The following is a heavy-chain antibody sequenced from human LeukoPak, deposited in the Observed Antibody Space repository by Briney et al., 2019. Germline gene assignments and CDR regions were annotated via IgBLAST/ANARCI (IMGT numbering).Heavy chain of an antibody. CDR2: IYYSGST. D-gene: IGHD6-13*01. Sequence: SETLSLTCTVSGGSISSYYWSWIRQPPGKGLDWIGYIYYSGSTNYNPSLKSRVTISVDTSKNQFSLKLSSVTAADTAVYYCAREGSSWYVGSDYWGQGTLVTVSS. V-gene: IGHV4-59*12. J-gene: IGHJ4*02. CDR3: AREGSSWYVGSDY. CDR1: GGSISSYY.